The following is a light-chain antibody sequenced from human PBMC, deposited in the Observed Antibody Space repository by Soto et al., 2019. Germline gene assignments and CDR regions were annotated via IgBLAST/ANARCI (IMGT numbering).Light chain of an antibody. CDR2: AAS. J-gene: IGKJ3*01. V-gene: IGKV1-27*01. CDR3: QNLDSAAFT. CDR1: LDISNY. Sequence: DIQMTQYPSSLSASVGDRVTITCRASLDISNYLAWYQQRPGKVPKLLIYAASTLQSGVPSRFSGSGSGTEFTLTIAGLLPEDVATYYCQNLDSAAFTFGPGTKVDIK.